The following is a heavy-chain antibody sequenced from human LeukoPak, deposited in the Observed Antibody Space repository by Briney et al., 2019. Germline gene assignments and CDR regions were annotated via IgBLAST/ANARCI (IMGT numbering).Heavy chain of an antibody. CDR2: ISQDGSKK. J-gene: IGHJ4*02. D-gene: IGHD3-16*01. Sequence: GGSLRLSCAASGFTFNAYDMHWVRQAPGKGLEWVAVISQDGSKKYYAESVKGRFTIARDKSRSTLYLQMDSLKVDDTAIYYCAKDGGGNSALDYWGRGTLVTVSS. V-gene: IGHV3-30*18. CDR1: GFTFNAYD. CDR3: AKDGGGNSALDY.